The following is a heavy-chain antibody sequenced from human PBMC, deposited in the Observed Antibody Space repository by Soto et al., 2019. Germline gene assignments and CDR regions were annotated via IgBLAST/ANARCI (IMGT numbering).Heavy chain of an antibody. CDR2: ISAYNGNT. Sequence: GASVKVSCKASGYTFTSYGISWVRQAPGQGLEWMGWISAYNGNTNYAQKLQGRVTMTTDTSTSTAYMELRSLRSDDTAVYYCARDTSGYSYGYNYYYYGMDVWGQGTTVTVSS. V-gene: IGHV1-18*04. CDR3: ARDTSGYSYGYNYYYYGMDV. D-gene: IGHD5-18*01. J-gene: IGHJ6*02. CDR1: GYTFTSYG.